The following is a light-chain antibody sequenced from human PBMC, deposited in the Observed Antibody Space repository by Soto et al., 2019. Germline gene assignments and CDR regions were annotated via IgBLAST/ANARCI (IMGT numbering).Light chain of an antibody. CDR3: SSYAGRNTLV. J-gene: IGLJ2*01. CDR1: SSDVGAYNY. Sequence: QSALTQPPSASGSPGQSVTISCTGTSSDVGAYNYVSWYQQHPGKAPKLMSYEVTKRPSGVPDRFSGSKSGNTASLTVSGLRAEDEAEYYCSSYAGRNTLVFGGGTKLDRP. V-gene: IGLV2-8*01. CDR2: EVT.